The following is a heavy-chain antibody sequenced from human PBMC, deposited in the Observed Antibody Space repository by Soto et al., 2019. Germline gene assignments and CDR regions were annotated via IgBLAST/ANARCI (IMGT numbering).Heavy chain of an antibody. CDR1: GYTFTIYG. CDR3: ATVGCRSTSCYAAAFDL. V-gene: IGHV1-18*01. Sequence: QVQLVQSGAEVKKPGASVKVSCKASGYTFTIYGITWVRQAPGQGLEWIGWISDYNGNTNYSQKLQGRVTMTTDTAPSIVYMELRSLRSDNTAVYYCATVGCRSTSCYAAAFDLWGQRTMVTVYS. CDR2: ISDYNGNT. J-gene: IGHJ3*01. D-gene: IGHD2-2*01.